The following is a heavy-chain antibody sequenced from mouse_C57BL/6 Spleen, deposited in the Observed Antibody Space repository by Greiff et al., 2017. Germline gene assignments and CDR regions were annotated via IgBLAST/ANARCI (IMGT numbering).Heavy chain of an antibody. CDR2: IDPNSGGT. J-gene: IGHJ4*01. CDR1: GYTFTSYW. CDR3: ERDYITTVDAMGY. Sequence: QVQLQQPGAELVKPGASVKLSCTASGYTFTSYWMHWVKQRPGRGLEWIGRIDPNSGGTKYNEKFKSKATLTVDKPSSTAYMPLSSLTSVDSAVSYCERDYITTVDAMGYWGQGTSVTVSA. V-gene: IGHV1-72*01. D-gene: IGHD1-1*01.